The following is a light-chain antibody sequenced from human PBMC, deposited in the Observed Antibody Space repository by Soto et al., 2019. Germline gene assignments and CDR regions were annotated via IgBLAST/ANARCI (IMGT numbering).Light chain of an antibody. CDR2: GAS. Sequence: IVMTQSPATLSVSPWERATLSCRASQSVNSNLAWYQQKRGQPPRLLISGASTRATGIPARFSGSVSGTEFTLTISSLQSEDFAVYYCQQYDNWPWAFGQGTRWIS. CDR3: QQYDNWPWA. CDR1: QSVNSN. V-gene: IGKV3-15*01. J-gene: IGKJ1*01.